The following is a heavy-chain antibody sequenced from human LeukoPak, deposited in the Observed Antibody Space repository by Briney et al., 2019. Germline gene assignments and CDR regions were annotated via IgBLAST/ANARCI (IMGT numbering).Heavy chain of an antibody. CDR2: MNPNSGNT. D-gene: IGHD6-19*01. J-gene: IGHJ1*01. V-gene: IGHV1-8*01. Sequence: GASVKVSYKASGYTFTSYDINWVRQATGQGLEWMGWMNPNSGNTGYAQKFQGRVTMTRSTSISTAYMELSSLRSEDTAVYYCARVGEVAVAGTTAEYFQHWGQGTLVTVSS. CDR3: ARVGEVAVAGTTAEYFQH. CDR1: GYTFTSYD.